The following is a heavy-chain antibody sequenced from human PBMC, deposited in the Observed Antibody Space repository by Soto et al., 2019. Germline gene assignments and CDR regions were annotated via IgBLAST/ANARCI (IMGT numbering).Heavy chain of an antibody. V-gene: IGHV3-23*01. CDR3: AKGRDELDYMDV. Sequence: GGSLRLSCAASGFSLSSYAMNWVRQAPGKGLEWVSGISGGGGRTYYADSVKGRFTISRDNSKNTLYVEVNSLRAEDTAVYYCAKGRDELDYMDVWGKGTTVTVSS. J-gene: IGHJ6*03. CDR1: GFSLSSYA. CDR2: ISGGGGRT.